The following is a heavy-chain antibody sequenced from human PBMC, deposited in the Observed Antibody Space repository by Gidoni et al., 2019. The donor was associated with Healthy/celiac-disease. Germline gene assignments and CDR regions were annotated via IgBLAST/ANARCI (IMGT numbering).Heavy chain of an antibody. CDR3: ARVVPAGPTVGGSYFDY. V-gene: IGHV3-33*08. D-gene: IGHD2-2*01. CDR1: GFTFSSYG. J-gene: IGHJ4*02. CDR2: IWYDGSNK. Sequence: QVQLVESGGGVVQPGRSLRLSCAASGFTFSSYGMHWVRQAPGKGLEWVAVIWYDGSNKYYADSVKGRFTISRDNSKNTLYLQMNSLRAEDTAEYYCARVVPAGPTVGGSYFDYWGQGTLVTVSS.